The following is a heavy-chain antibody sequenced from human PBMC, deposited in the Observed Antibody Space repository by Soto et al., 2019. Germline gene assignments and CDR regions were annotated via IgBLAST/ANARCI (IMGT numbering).Heavy chain of an antibody. D-gene: IGHD3-16*01. CDR2: TRNKANSYNT. J-gene: IGHJ4*02. Sequence: EVQLVESGGGLVQPGGSLRLSCAASGFTFSDHYMDWVRQAPGKGLEWVGRTRNKANSYNTEYAASVKGRFTISRDDSKNSLYLQMNSLKTEDTAVYYCARGGGDGDTPAYWGQGTLVTVS. CDR1: GFTFSDHY. CDR3: ARGGGDGDTPAY. V-gene: IGHV3-72*01.